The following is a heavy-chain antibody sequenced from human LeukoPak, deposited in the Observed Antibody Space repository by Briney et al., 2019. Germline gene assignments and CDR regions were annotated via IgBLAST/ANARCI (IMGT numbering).Heavy chain of an antibody. J-gene: IGHJ4*02. Sequence: PSQTLSLSCTVSGGSISSSSYYWGWIRQPPGKGLEWIGSIYYSGSTYYNPSLKSRVTISVDTSKNQFSLKLSSVTAADTAVYYCARARANSSGWYCTGPFFDYWGQGTLVTVSS. CDR3: ARARANSSGWYCTGPFFDY. D-gene: IGHD6-19*01. CDR1: GGSISSSSYY. CDR2: IYYSGST. V-gene: IGHV4-39*07.